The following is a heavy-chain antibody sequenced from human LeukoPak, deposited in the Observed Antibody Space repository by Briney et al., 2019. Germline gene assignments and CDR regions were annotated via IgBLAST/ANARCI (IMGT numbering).Heavy chain of an antibody. J-gene: IGHJ4*02. D-gene: IGHD3-22*01. CDR3: ASAYDSSRYGVDY. CDR1: GFTVSSNY. Sequence: GGSLRLSCAASGFTVSSNYMSWVRQAPGKGLEWVSVIYSGGSTYYADSVKGRFTISRDNSKNTLYLQMNSLRAEDTAVYYCASAYDSSRYGVDYWGQGTLVTVSS. V-gene: IGHV3-53*01. CDR2: IYSGGST.